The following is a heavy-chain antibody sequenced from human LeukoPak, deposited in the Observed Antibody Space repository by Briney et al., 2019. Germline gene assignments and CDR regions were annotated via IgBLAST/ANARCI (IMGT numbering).Heavy chain of an antibody. Sequence: SETLSLTCAVYGGSFSGYYWSWIRQPPGKGLEWIGEINHSGSTNYNPSLKSRVTISVDTSKNQFSLKLSSVTAADTAVYYCARGPPPYDFWSGYYRPYDYWGQGTLVTVSS. V-gene: IGHV4-34*01. CDR2: INHSGST. J-gene: IGHJ4*02. CDR3: ARGPPPYDFWSGYYRPYDY. CDR1: GGSFSGYY. D-gene: IGHD3-3*01.